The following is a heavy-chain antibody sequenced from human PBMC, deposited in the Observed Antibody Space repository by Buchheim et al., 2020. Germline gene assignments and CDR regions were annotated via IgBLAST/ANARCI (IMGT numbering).Heavy chain of an antibody. V-gene: IGHV3-30-3*01. CDR3: AREGAVVAANYYYYGMDV. CDR1: GFSFSDYT. D-gene: IGHD2-15*01. J-gene: IGHJ6*02. CDR2: TSSDGSIK. Sequence: QVQLVESGGGVVQPGRSLRLSCAASGFSFSDYTMHWVRQAPGKGLDWVAVTSSDGSIKYFADSVKGRFTISIDNSKNALYLQMNSLRADDTAVYYCAREGAVVAANYYYYGMDVWGQGTT.